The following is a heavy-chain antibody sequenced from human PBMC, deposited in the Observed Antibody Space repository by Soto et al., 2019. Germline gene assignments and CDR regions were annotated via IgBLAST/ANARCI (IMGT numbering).Heavy chain of an antibody. CDR2: IYHSGST. CDR3: ARDKRPYYYDSSGYADYFDY. Sequence: PSETLSLTCAVSGGSISSGGYSWSWIRQPPGKGLEWIGYIYHSGSTYYNPSLKSRVTISVDRSKNQFSLKLGSVTAADTAVYYCARDKRPYYYDSSGYADYFDYWGQGTLVTVYS. J-gene: IGHJ4*02. CDR1: GGSISSGGYS. D-gene: IGHD3-22*01. V-gene: IGHV4-30-2*01.